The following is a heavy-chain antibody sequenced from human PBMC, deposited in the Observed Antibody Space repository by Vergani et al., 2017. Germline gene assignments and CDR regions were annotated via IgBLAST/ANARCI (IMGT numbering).Heavy chain of an antibody. D-gene: IGHD3-9*01. CDR2: MSSGDSI. CDR3: ARETDTGSSVSYNYYAMDV. J-gene: IGHJ6*02. CDR1: GFNFSDHY. Sequence: QVQLVESGGGLVKPGGSLRLSCAASGFNFSDHYMSWVRQAPGKGLEWISYMSSGDSIYYSDSVKGRFTVSRDNTKNTLYLQMNSLRAEDTAVYYCARETDTGSSVSYNYYAMDVWGQGTTVSVSS. V-gene: IGHV3-11*04.